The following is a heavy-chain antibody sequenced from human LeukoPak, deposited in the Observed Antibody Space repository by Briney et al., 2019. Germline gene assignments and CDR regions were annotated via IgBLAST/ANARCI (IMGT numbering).Heavy chain of an antibody. D-gene: IGHD6-13*01. CDR3: ARDLKAANTYYFDY. CDR1: GFTVSSSY. Sequence: GGSLRLSCAASGFTVSSSYMSWVRQAPGKGLEWVSIISSAGTTYYADSVKGRFTLSQDNAKNTVYLQVNSRKDEDTAVYYCARDLKAANTYYFDYWGQGTMVTVSS. CDR2: ISSAGTT. V-gene: IGHV3-66*01. J-gene: IGHJ4*02.